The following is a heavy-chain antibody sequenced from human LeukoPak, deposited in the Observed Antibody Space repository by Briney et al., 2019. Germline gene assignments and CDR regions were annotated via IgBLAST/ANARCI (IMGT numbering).Heavy chain of an antibody. D-gene: IGHD3-22*01. J-gene: IGHJ4*02. V-gene: IGHV3-9*01. Sequence: PGRSLTLSCAAAGFTFDDYAMHWVRQAQGKGLEWVSGISWNSGSIVYADSVKGRFTISRDNAKNSLYLQMNSLRADDTALYYCAKGGSYDSSGYYSNPLYYFDYWGQGTLVTVSS. CDR2: ISWNSGSI. CDR1: GFTFDDYA. CDR3: AKGGSYDSSGYYSNPLYYFDY.